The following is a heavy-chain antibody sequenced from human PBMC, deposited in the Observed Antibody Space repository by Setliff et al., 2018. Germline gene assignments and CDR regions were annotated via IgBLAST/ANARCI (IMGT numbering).Heavy chain of an antibody. Sequence: SETLSLTCAVSGYFISSGYYWGWIRQPPGKGLEWIGSIYHSGSTYYNPSLKSRVTISVDTSKKQFSLKLSSVTAADTAVYYCARRHCSGGSCYSLNYFDYWGQGTPVTVSS. CDR1: GYFISSGYY. CDR2: IYHSGST. CDR3: ARRHCSGGSCYSLNYFDY. D-gene: IGHD2-15*01. J-gene: IGHJ4*02. V-gene: IGHV4-38-2*01.